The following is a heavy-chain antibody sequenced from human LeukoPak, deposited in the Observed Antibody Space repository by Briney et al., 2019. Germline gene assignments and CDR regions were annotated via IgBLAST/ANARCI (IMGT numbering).Heavy chain of an antibody. CDR2: ISYDGSNK. CDR1: GFTFSSYG. CDR3: AKENLTGYYFDY. Sequence: GGSLRLSCAAYGFTFSSYGMHWVRQAPGKGLEWVAVISYDGSNKYYADSVKGRFTISRDDSKNTLYLQMNSLRAEDTAVYYCAKENLTGYYFDYWGQGTLVTVSS. J-gene: IGHJ4*02. V-gene: IGHV3-30*18. D-gene: IGHD7-27*01.